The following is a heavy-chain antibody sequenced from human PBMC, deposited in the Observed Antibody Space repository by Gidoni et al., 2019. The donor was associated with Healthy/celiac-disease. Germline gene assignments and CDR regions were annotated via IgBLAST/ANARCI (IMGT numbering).Heavy chain of an antibody. CDR3: AIGRHIVVVVAATRAAFDI. J-gene: IGHJ3*02. Sequence: QVQLQQWGAGLLKPSETLSLNCAVYGGSFSGYYWSWIRQPRGKGLEWIGEINHSGSTNYNPSLKSRVTISVDTSKNQFSLKLSSVTAADTAVYYCAIGRHIVVVVAATRAAFDIWGQGTMVTLSS. D-gene: IGHD2-15*01. CDR1: GGSFSGYY. CDR2: INHSGST. V-gene: IGHV4-34*01.